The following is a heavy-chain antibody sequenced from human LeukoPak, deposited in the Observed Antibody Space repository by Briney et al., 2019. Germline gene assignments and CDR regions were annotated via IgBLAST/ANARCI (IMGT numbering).Heavy chain of an antibody. CDR3: ARIPWIQLPGALGY. CDR1: GYTFTSYG. CDR2: INPNSGGT. Sequence: ASVKVSCKASGYTFTSYGISWVRQAPGQGLEWMGWINPNSGGTNYAQKFQGRVTMTRDTSISTAYMELSRLRSDDTAVYYCARIPWIQLPGALGYWGQGTLVTVSS. V-gene: IGHV1-2*02. D-gene: IGHD5-18*01. J-gene: IGHJ4*02.